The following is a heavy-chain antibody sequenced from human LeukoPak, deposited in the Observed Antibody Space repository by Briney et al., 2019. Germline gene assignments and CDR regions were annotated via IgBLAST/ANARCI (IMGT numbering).Heavy chain of an antibody. CDR1: GGSISSGVYY. V-gene: IGHV4-30-4*01. CDR3: ALYGSGSYNFDY. Sequence: PSETLSLTCTVPGGSISSGVYYWSWIRQPPGKGLEWIGYIYYSGNTYYNPSLKSRITISVDTSKNQFSLKLSSVTAADTAVYYCALYGSGSYNFDYWGQGTLVTVSS. D-gene: IGHD3-10*01. J-gene: IGHJ4*02. CDR2: IYYSGNT.